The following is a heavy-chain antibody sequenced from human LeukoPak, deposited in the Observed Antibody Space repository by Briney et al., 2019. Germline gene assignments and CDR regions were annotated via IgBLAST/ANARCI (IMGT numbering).Heavy chain of an antibody. D-gene: IGHD3-9*01. J-gene: IGHJ4*02. Sequence: PGGSLRLSCAASGFTFSSYAMSWVRQAPGKGLEWVSGISGSGGSTYYADSVKDRFTISRDNSKNTLYLQMNSLRAEDTAVYYCAKDALDAPYDILTGYYSYFDYWGQGTLVTVSS. CDR1: GFTFSSYA. CDR3: AKDALDAPYDILTGYYSYFDY. V-gene: IGHV3-23*01. CDR2: ISGSGGST.